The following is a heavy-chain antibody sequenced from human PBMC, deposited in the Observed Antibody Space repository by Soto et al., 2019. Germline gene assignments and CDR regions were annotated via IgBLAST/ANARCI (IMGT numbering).Heavy chain of an antibody. Sequence: EVQLVESGGGLVQPGGSLRLSCAASGFTFSIYWMSWVRQAPGKGLEWLANINQDGSEKFYVDSVRGRFPISRDNAKNSLYLHMNSLRAEDTAVYYCARIRPRDYQDDSGYYSYYSGMDGWGQGTTATVSS. V-gene: IGHV3-7*01. CDR2: INQDGSEK. CDR3: ARIRPRDYQDDSGYYSYYSGMDG. J-gene: IGHJ6*02. CDR1: GFTFSIYW. D-gene: IGHD3-22*01.